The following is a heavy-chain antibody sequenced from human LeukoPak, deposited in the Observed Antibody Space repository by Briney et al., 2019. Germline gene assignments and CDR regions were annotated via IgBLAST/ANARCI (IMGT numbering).Heavy chain of an antibody. CDR2: IRSKANSYAT. Sequence: GGSLRLSCAASGFTFSGSAMHWVRQASGKGLEWVGRIRSKANSYATAYAASVKGRFTISRDDSKNTADLQMNSLKTDDTAVYYCTRWFGPTDAFDIWGQGTMVTVSS. D-gene: IGHD3-10*01. V-gene: IGHV3-73*01. J-gene: IGHJ3*02. CDR3: TRWFGPTDAFDI. CDR1: GFTFSGSA.